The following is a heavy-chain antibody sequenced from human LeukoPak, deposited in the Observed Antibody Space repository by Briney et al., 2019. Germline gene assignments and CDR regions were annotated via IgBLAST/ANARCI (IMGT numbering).Heavy chain of an antibody. CDR3: AKGSGKSAAIAVSRAPQEY. CDR1: GFTFSSYG. V-gene: IGHV3-30*18. J-gene: IGHJ4*02. Sequence: GGSLRLSCAASGFTFSSYGLHWVRQAPGKGLEWVALISSDGSNKYFADSVKGRFTISRDNSKNTLYLQMNSLRTEDTAVYYCAKGSGKSAAIAVSRAPQEYWGQGTLVNGSP. D-gene: IGHD6-19*01. CDR2: ISSDGSNK.